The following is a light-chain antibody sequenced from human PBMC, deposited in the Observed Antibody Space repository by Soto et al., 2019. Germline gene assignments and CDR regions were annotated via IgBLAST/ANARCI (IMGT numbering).Light chain of an antibody. CDR2: GAS. V-gene: IGKV3-20*01. J-gene: IGKJ1*01. CDR3: HQYGRT. CDR1: QSVSSST. Sequence: EIVLTQSPGTLSLSPGERATLSCRASQSVSSSTLAWYQQKPGQAPRLLIYGASSRATGIPDRFSGSGSGTDFILTISRLEPEDFAVYYCHQYGRTFGQGTKVEIK.